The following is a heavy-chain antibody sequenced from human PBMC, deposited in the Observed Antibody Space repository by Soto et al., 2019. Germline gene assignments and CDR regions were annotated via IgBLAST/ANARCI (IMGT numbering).Heavy chain of an antibody. Sequence: GGSLRLSCAASGFTFTSYWMSWVRQAPGKGLEWVANIKQDGSEKYYVDSVKGRFTISRDNAKNSLYLQMNSLRAEDTAVYYCARQGAVYAIHWFDPWGQGTLVTVSS. CDR3: ARQGAVYAIHWFDP. D-gene: IGHD2-8*01. J-gene: IGHJ5*02. CDR1: GFTFTSYW. V-gene: IGHV3-7*01. CDR2: IKQDGSEK.